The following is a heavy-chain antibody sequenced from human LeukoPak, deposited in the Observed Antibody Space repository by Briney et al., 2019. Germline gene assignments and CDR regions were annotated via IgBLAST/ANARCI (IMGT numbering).Heavy chain of an antibody. CDR1: RFSFSNYW. D-gene: IGHD3-10*01. CDR3: ARDIVSGSGSLDY. J-gene: IGHJ4*02. CDR2: VKSDGSNP. Sequence: GGSLRLSCAASRFSFSNYWMHWVRQAPGKGLVWVSRVKSDGSNPSYADSVKGRFTISRDNAENMLYLQMNTLGAEDMAVYYCARDIVSGSGSLDYWGQGTLVTVSS. V-gene: IGHV3-74*01.